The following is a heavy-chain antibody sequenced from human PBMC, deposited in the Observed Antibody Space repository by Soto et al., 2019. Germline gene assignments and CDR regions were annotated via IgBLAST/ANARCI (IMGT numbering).Heavy chain of an antibody. Sequence: GXSVKVSCKASGGSFTYTLSWVRQSPGQGLEWMGGIIPIFGTANYAQKFQGRVTITADESTKTAYMELSTLRSEDTAVYYCARLHSHGTYGMDVWGQGTTVTVSS. CDR1: GGSFTYT. J-gene: IGHJ6*02. D-gene: IGHD5-18*01. CDR2: IIPIFGTA. CDR3: ARLHSHGTYGMDV. V-gene: IGHV1-69*01.